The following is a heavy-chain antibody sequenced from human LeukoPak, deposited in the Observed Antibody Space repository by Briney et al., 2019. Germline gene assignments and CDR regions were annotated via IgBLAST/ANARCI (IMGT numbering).Heavy chain of an antibody. CDR3: TRYNNDHFDY. CDR2: IAGDGGRA. Sequence: GGSLRLSCAGSGFTFGGYGMHWFRQTPGKGLEWVAVIAGDGGRAFYADSVKGRFTISRDNCKNTMYVQMDDLRAEDTAVYYCTRYNNDHFDYWGQGTLVTVSS. CDR1: GFTFGGYG. J-gene: IGHJ4*02. D-gene: IGHD1-14*01. V-gene: IGHV3-33*01.